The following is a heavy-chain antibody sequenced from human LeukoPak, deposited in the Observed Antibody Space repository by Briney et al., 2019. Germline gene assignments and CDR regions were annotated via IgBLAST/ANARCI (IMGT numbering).Heavy chain of an antibody. J-gene: IGHJ4*02. CDR3: ARLWGNCSGGSCYFDY. Sequence: SETLSLTCTVSGGSISSYYWSWIRQPPGKGLEWIGYIYTSGSTNYNPSLKSRVTISVDTSKNQFSLKLSSVTAADTAVYYCARLWGNCSGGSCYFDYWGQGTLVTASS. D-gene: IGHD2-15*01. CDR1: GGSISSYY. CDR2: IYTSGST. V-gene: IGHV4-4*09.